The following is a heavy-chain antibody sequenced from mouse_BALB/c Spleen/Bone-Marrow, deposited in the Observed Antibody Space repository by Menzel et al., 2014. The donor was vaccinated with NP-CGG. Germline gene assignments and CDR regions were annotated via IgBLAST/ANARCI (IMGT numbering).Heavy chain of an antibody. D-gene: IGHD2-1*01. CDR2: IWAGGST. CDR1: GFSLTSYG. Sequence: VMLVESGPGLVSPSQSLSITCTVSGFSLTSYGVHWVRQPPGKGLEWLGVIWAGGSTNYNSAHMSRLSISKDNSKSQVFLKMNSLQTDDTAMYYCAREIYYGNYAWFAYWGQGTLVTVSA. CDR3: AREIYYGNYAWFAY. J-gene: IGHJ3*01. V-gene: IGHV2-9*02.